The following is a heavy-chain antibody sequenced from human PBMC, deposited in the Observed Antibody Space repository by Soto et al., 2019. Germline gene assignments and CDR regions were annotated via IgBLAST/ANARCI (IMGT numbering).Heavy chain of an antibody. D-gene: IGHD1-20*01. J-gene: IGHJ3*01. V-gene: IGHV3-33*01. Sequence: GGSLRLSCAASGFSFSSYGMHWVRQAPGKELGWVAVIWYDGSQEYYGGSVKGRFIISRDNSKNTLYLQMNSLRVEDTAVYYCARERYNWNDVAPGSFDFWGQGTMVTVSS. CDR1: GFSFSSYG. CDR3: ARERYNWNDVAPGSFDF. CDR2: IWYDGSQE.